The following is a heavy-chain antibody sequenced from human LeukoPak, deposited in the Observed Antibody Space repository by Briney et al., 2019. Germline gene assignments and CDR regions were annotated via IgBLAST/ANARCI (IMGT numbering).Heavy chain of an antibody. V-gene: IGHV3-74*01. D-gene: IGHD3-16*01. CDR2: ITSDGSST. CDR3: ARDYAVGESFDI. Sequence: GGSLRLSCAASGFTFSSYAMHWVRQAPGKGLEWVARITSDGSSTSHADSVKGRFTNSRDNAKNTLYLQMNSLRAEDTAVYYCARDYAVGESFDIWGQGTLVTVSS. J-gene: IGHJ3*02. CDR1: GFTFSSYA.